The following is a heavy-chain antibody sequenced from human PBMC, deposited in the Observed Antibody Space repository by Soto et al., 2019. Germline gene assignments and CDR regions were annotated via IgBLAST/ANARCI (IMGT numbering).Heavy chain of an antibody. CDR1: GFTFSSYA. J-gene: IGHJ4*02. Sequence: MRLSCTASGFTFSSYAMSWVRHAPGKGLVWVSRIGGSGRSTNYAESVKGRFTISRDNAKNTVSLQMNSLRVEDTGVYYCAKDSWYFDLWSQGSQVTVSS. CDR3: AKDSWYFDL. V-gene: IGHV3-23*01. CDR2: IGGSGRST. D-gene: IGHD6-13*01.